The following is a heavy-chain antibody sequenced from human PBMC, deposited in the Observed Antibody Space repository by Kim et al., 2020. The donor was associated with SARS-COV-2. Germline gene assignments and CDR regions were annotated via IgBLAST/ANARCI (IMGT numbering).Heavy chain of an antibody. Sequence: YDTPSLKSRVTISVDTSKNQFSLKLSSVSAADTAVYYCARQRATGDAFDIWGQETMVIVSS. D-gene: IGHD1-1*01. V-gene: IGHV4-39*01. J-gene: IGHJ3*02. CDR3: ARQRATGDAFDI.